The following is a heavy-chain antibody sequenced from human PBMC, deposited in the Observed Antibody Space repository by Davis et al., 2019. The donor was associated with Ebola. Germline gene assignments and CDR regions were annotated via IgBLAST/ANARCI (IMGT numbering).Heavy chain of an antibody. CDR1: GYKFTNYW. D-gene: IGHD3-10*01. J-gene: IGHJ4*02. Sequence: GGSLRLSCKGSGYKFTNYWIVWVRQMPGKGLEWMGVIYPGDSDTRYSPSFQGQVTISADKYISTAYLQWSSLKASDTAMYYCARQGKSLWFGELNLPDYWGQGTLVTVSS. CDR3: ARQGKSLWFGELNLPDY. V-gene: IGHV5-51*01. CDR2: IYPGDSDT.